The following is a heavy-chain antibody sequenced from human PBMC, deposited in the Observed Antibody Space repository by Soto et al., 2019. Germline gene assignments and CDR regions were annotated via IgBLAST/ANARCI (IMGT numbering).Heavy chain of an antibody. D-gene: IGHD6-6*01. CDR2: ISSSGGDT. Sequence: EVPLLESGGGLVQPGGSLRLSCAGYGFTFSNYAIYWVRQAPGKGLDWVSGISSSGGDTYHANSVKGRFTISRDNSKNTVYLQMNNLRVEDTALYYCARFVPLDDWGQGTLVTVAS. CDR1: GFTFSNYA. V-gene: IGHV3-23*01. CDR3: ARFVPLDD. J-gene: IGHJ4*02.